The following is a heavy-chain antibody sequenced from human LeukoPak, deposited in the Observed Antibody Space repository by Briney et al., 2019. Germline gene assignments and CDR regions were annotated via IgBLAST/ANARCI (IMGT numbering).Heavy chain of an antibody. CDR2: ISSSSSYI. CDR1: GFTFSSYS. V-gene: IGHV3-21*01. J-gene: IGHJ4*02. Sequence: GGSLRLPCAASGFTFSSYSMNWVRQAPGKGLEWVSSISSSSSYIYYADSVKGRFTISRDNAKNSLYLQMNSLRAEDTAVYYCARDRIAAAGVDYWGQGTLVTVSS. D-gene: IGHD6-13*01. CDR3: ARDRIAAAGVDY.